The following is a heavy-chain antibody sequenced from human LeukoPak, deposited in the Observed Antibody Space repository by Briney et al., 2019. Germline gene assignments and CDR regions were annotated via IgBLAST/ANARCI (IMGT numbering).Heavy chain of an antibody. D-gene: IGHD3-22*01. V-gene: IGHV4-34*01. Sequence: SENLSLTCTVSGGSISSYYWSWIRQPPGKGLEWIGEINHSGSTNYNPSLKSRVTISVDTSKNQFSLKLSSVTAADTAVYYCARRFITMTLNWFDPWGQGTLVTVSS. CDR1: GGSISSYY. CDR3: ARRFITMTLNWFDP. CDR2: INHSGST. J-gene: IGHJ5*02.